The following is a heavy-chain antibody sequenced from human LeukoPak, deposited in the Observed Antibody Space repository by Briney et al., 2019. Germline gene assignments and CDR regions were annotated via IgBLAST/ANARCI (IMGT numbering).Heavy chain of an antibody. Sequence: SETLSLTCAVSGYSISSGYSWGWIRQPPGKGLEWIGYIYHSGSTYYNPSLKSRLTISVDTSKNQFSLKLSSVTAADTAVYYCARTNYYGSGNYAKFDYWGQGTLVTVSS. D-gene: IGHD3-10*01. V-gene: IGHV4-38-2*01. CDR2: IYHSGST. CDR3: ARTNYYGSGNYAKFDY. J-gene: IGHJ4*02. CDR1: GYSISSGYS.